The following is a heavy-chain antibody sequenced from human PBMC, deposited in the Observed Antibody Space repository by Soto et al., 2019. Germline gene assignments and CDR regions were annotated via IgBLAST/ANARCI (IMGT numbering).Heavy chain of an antibody. D-gene: IGHD5-18*01. CDR2: IDPSNSNF. V-gene: IGHV5-10-1*01. CDR1: GYNFPSYW. J-gene: IGHJ1*01. CDR3: ARHRYSWSGAAYFQH. Sequence: EVQLVQSGAEVKKSGESLRISCKGSGYNFPSYWISWVRQMPGKGLEWMGTIDPSNSNFNYNPSLQGHVTISADKSSSTAYLQWASLKASDTAMYYCARHRYSWSGAAYFQHWGQGTLVTVSS.